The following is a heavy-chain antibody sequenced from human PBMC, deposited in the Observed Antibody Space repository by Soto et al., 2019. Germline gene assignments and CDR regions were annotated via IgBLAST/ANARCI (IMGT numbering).Heavy chain of an antibody. Sequence: QVQLVESGGGVVQPGRSLRLSCAASGFTFSNYGMHWVRQAPGKGLEWVAVIWHDGNNKYYADSVEGRFTISRDNSKNTMYLQMNSLRAEDTAVYYCVRRGDAYIWYLDSWGQGTLVTVSS. D-gene: IGHD3-10*01. CDR2: IWHDGNNK. J-gene: IGHJ4*02. V-gene: IGHV3-33*01. CDR3: VRRGDAYIWYLDS. CDR1: GFTFSNYG.